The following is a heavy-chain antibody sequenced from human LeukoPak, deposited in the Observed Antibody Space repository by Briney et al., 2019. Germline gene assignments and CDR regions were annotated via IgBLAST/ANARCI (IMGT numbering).Heavy chain of an antibody. J-gene: IGHJ2*01. Sequence: SETLSLTCTVSGGSISSYYWSWTRQPPGKGLEWIGYIYYSGSTNYNPSLTSRVTISVVTSKNQFSLKRSSVTAADTAVYYCARDLGCFSGGSCYKERNWYFELWGRGTLVTVSS. D-gene: IGHD2-15*01. CDR2: IYYSGST. CDR1: GGSISSYY. CDR3: ARDLGCFSGGSCYKERNWYFEL. V-gene: IGHV4-59*12.